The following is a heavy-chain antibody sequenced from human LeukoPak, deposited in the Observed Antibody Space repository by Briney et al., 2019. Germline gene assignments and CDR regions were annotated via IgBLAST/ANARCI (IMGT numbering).Heavy chain of an antibody. Sequence: GGSLRLSCAASGFTFDDYGMSWVRQAPGKGLEWVSGINWNGGSTGYADSVKGRFTISRDNAKNSLYLQMNSLRAEDTALYYCARVGFGELYYYYMDVWGKGTTVTVSS. D-gene: IGHD3-10*01. J-gene: IGHJ6*03. CDR1: GFTFDDYG. CDR3: ARVGFGELYYYYMDV. V-gene: IGHV3-20*04. CDR2: INWNGGST.